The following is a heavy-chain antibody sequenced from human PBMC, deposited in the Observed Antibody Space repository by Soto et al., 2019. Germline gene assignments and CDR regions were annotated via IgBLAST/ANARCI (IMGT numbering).Heavy chain of an antibody. V-gene: IGHV4-34*01. CDR3: ARGPPHSYYDFWSGYYSSAYFDY. CDR1: GGSFSGYY. Sequence: SETLSLTCAVYGGSFSGYYWSWIRQPPGKGLEWIGEINHSGSTNYNPSLKSRVTISVDTSKNQFSLKLSSVTAADTAVYYCARGPPHSYYDFWSGYYSSAYFDYWVPETLLVTVSS. J-gene: IGHJ4*03. CDR2: INHSGST. D-gene: IGHD3-3*01.